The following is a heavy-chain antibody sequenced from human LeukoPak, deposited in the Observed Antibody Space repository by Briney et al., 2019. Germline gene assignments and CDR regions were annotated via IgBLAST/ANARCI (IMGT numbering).Heavy chain of an antibody. J-gene: IGHJ3*02. D-gene: IGHD3-22*01. Sequence: GGSLRLSCAASGFTFSSYWMTWVRQAPGKGLEWVANIKEDGSAKYYVDSMKGRFTISRDNSKNTLYLQMNSLRAEDTAVYYCARVGGYDSPFDIWGQGTMVTVSS. CDR3: ARVGGYDSPFDI. V-gene: IGHV3-7*01. CDR2: IKEDGSAK. CDR1: GFTFSSYW.